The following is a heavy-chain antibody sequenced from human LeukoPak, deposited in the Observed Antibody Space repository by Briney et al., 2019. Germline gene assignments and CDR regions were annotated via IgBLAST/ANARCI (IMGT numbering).Heavy chain of an antibody. V-gene: IGHV1-18*01. CDR1: GYTFTSYG. CDR2: IIAYNGNT. D-gene: IGHD6-25*01. CDR3: ARVPKYQRSSNAFDI. Sequence: GASVKVSCKASGYTFTSYGISWVRQAPGQGLEWMGWIIAYNGNTNYAQKLQGRVTMTTDTSTSTAFMELSSLRSDDTAVYYCARVPKYQRSSNAFDIWGQGTMVTVSS. J-gene: IGHJ3*02.